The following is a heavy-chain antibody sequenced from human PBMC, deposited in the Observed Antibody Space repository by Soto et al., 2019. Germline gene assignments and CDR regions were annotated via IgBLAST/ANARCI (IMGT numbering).Heavy chain of an antibody. V-gene: IGHV4-39*01. J-gene: IGHJ6*02. CDR1: GGSISSSSYY. CDR3: ARPLSYYDFWSGFSGMDV. Sequence: SETLSLTCTVSGGSISSSSYYWGWIRQPPGKGLEWIGSICYNGSTYYNPSLKSRVTISVDTSKNQFSLDLSSVTAAETAVYYCARPLSYYDFWSGFSGMDVWGQGTKVTVSS. CDR2: ICYNGST. D-gene: IGHD3-3*01.